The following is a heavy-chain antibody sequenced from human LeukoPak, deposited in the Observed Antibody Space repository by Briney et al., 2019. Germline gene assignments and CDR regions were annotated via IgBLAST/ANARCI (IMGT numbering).Heavy chain of an antibody. V-gene: IGHV4-39*07. CDR1: GGSISTNTYY. J-gene: IGHJ4*02. CDR3: ARVTYNGYQHFDY. D-gene: IGHD3-10*01. CDR2: IHHRGTT. Sequence: SETLSLTCIVSGGSISTNTYYWGWIRLPPGKGLEWIGEIHHRGTTYYNPSLRSRVTISGDTSKNQFSLRLTSVTAADTAVYYCARVTYNGYQHFDYWGQGNLVTVS.